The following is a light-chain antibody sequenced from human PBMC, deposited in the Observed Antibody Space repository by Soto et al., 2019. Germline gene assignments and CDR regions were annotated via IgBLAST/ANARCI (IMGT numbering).Light chain of an antibody. CDR1: QIIVNW. V-gene: IGKV1-5*01. Sequence: DIEMTQSPSTLSASVGDRVIITCRASQIIVNWLAWYQQKAGKAPKLIISDASKLESVVPRRFSGVGSGTEFTLTISSLQPDDSATYFCQQYNLDPYTFGQGTKLEIK. J-gene: IGKJ2*01. CDR2: DAS. CDR3: QQYNLDPYT.